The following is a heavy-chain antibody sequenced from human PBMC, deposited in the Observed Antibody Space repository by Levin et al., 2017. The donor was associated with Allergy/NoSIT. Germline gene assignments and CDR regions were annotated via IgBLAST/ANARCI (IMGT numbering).Heavy chain of an antibody. CDR2: ISYDGSNK. V-gene: IGHV3-30*18. Sequence: GGSLRLSCAASGFTFSSYGMHWVRQAPGKGLEWVAVISYDGSNKYYADSVKGRFTISRDNSKNTLYLQMNSLRAEDTAVYYCAKDETVSPYGSTYWGQGTLVTVSS. CDR3: AKDETVSPYGSTY. D-gene: IGHD3-10*01. CDR1: GFTFSSYG. J-gene: IGHJ4*02.